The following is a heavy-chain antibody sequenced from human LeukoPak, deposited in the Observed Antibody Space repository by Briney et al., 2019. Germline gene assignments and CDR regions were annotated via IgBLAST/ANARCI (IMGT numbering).Heavy chain of an antibody. Sequence: ASVKVSCKASGGTFSSYAISWVRQAPGQGLEWMGGIIPIFSTANYAQKFQGRVTITADESTSTAYMELSSLRSEDTAVYYCARIVVVPAATDVAGYYYGMDVWGQGTTVTVSS. V-gene: IGHV1-69*13. CDR1: GGTFSSYA. J-gene: IGHJ6*02. CDR3: ARIVVVPAATDVAGYYYGMDV. D-gene: IGHD2-2*01. CDR2: IIPIFSTA.